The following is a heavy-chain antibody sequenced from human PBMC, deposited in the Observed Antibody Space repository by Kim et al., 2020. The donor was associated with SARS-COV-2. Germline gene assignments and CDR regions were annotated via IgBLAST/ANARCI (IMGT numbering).Heavy chain of an antibody. D-gene: IGHD2-2*01. CDR2: IIPILGIA. CDR1: GGTFSSYA. J-gene: IGHJ6*02. V-gene: IGHV1-69*04. Sequence: SVKVSCKASGGTFSSYAISWVRQAPGQGLEWMGRIIPILGIANYAQKFQGRVTITADKSTSTAYMELSSLRSEDTAVYYCARLGQAVPAADNYYYYGMDVWGQGTTVTVSS. CDR3: ARLGQAVPAADNYYYYGMDV.